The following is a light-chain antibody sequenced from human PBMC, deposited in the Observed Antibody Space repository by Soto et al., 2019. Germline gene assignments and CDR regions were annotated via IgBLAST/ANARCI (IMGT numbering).Light chain of an antibody. CDR3: SSYTISSTVV. J-gene: IGLJ3*02. Sequence: QSALTQPASVSGSPGQSITISCTGTSSDVGGYKYVSWYQQHPGKAPKLMIYDVTNRPSGVSTRFSGSKSGNTASLTISGLQAEDEANYHCSSYTISSTVVFGGGTKLTVL. CDR1: SSDVGGYKY. CDR2: DVT. V-gene: IGLV2-14*03.